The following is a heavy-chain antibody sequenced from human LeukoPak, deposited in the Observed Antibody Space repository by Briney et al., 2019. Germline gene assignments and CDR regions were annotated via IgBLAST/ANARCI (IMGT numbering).Heavy chain of an antibody. CDR2: ISWNSAHI. D-gene: IGHD1-20*01. Sequence: GGSLRLSCAASGFTFDEFGMHWVRQVPGKGLEWVSGISWNSAHIGYADSVKGRFTISRDNAKNFLFLQMNSLRVEDTALYYCVKDLKAGGMTDWGQGTLLTVSS. V-gene: IGHV3-9*01. CDR3: VKDLKAGGMTD. CDR1: GFTFDEFG. J-gene: IGHJ4*02.